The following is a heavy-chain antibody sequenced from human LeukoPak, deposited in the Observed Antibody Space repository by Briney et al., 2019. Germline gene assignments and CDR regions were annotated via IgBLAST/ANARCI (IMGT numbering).Heavy chain of an antibody. CDR2: VGISSGNT. V-gene: IGHV3-48*04. D-gene: IGHD1-1*01. Sequence: GGSLRLSCAASGFTFSDYSMNWVRQAPGKGLEWISYVGISSGNTKYADSVKGRFTISGDSARNSLYLQMSSLRVEDTAVYNCARDHNYAFDNWGQGTLVTVSS. J-gene: IGHJ4*02. CDR3: ARDHNYAFDN. CDR1: GFTFSDYS.